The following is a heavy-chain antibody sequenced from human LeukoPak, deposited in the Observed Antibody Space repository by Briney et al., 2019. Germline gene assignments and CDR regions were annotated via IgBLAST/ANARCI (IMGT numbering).Heavy chain of an antibody. Sequence: GGSLRLSCAASGFTFSSYAMHWVRQAPGKGLEWVAVISYDGSNKYYADSVKGRFTISRDNSKNTLYLQMNSLRAEDTAVYYCAREGDYGDYYFDYRGQGTLVTVSS. CDR2: ISYDGSNK. D-gene: IGHD4-17*01. J-gene: IGHJ4*02. CDR1: GFTFSSYA. CDR3: AREGDYGDYYFDY. V-gene: IGHV3-30-3*01.